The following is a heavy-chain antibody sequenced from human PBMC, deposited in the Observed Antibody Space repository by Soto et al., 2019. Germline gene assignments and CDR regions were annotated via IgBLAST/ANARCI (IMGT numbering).Heavy chain of an antibody. J-gene: IGHJ6*02. CDR2: INPSGGTT. Sequence: QVQLVQSGAEVKRPGASVKVSCRASGYTFTNYCIYWVRQAPGQGLEWMGFINPSGGTTAYTPKFQGRHTMTRETSTNTVYMELSRLASEDTAVYYWARDLHGGVGVGTYNCYYGMDVWGQGTAGSVSS. CDR3: ARDLHGGVGVGTYNCYYGMDV. D-gene: IGHD1-20*01. CDR1: GYTFTNYC. V-gene: IGHV1-46*01.